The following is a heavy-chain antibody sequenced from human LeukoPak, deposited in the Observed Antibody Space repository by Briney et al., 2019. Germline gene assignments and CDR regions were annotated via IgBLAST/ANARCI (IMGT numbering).Heavy chain of an antibody. CDR2: ISYDGSNK. V-gene: IGHV3-30*04. Sequence: QTGGSLRLSCVASGFTFSSYEMNWVRQAPGKGLEWVTAISYDGSNKYYADSVKGRFTISRDNSKNTVYVQMNSLRAEDTAVYYCAKEGYSRGYYSYYYMDVWGKGTTVTVSS. J-gene: IGHJ6*03. CDR3: AKEGYSRGYYSYYYMDV. CDR1: GFTFSSYE. D-gene: IGHD6-13*01.